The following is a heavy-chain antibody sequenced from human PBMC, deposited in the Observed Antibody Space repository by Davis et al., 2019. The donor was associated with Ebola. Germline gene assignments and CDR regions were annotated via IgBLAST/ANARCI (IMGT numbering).Heavy chain of an antibody. Sequence: PGGSLRLSCAVSGVTFRNYVMSWGRQAAGKGLEWVSSISRSGGNSFYMDSVKGRFTISRDNAKSTLFLQMNSLIAEDTTFYYCARDGENYSDLDYWGQGTLVTLSS. J-gene: IGHJ4*01. CDR3: ARDGENYSDLDY. D-gene: IGHD3-10*01. CDR1: GVTFRNYV. CDR2: ISRSGGNS. V-gene: IGHV3-23*01.